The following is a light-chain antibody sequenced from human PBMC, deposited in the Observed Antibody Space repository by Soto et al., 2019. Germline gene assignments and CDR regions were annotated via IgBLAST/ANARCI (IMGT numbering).Light chain of an antibody. CDR2: RNN. J-gene: IGLJ2*01. CDR3: AAWDDTLSSVL. V-gene: IGLV1-47*01. Sequence: QSVLTQSPSVSGTPGQTVTISCSGSSSNIGNNYVYWYKQLPGASPSLVIYRNNQRPSGVPARFSGSKSGTSASLAISGLRSEDEADYFCAAWDDTLSSVLFGGVTKLTVL. CDR1: SSNIGNNY.